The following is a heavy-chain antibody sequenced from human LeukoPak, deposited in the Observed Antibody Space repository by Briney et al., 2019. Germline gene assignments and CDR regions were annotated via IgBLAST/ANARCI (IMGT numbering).Heavy chain of an antibody. CDR3: TRRYGGHSGWAGYHDS. D-gene: IGHD6-19*01. CDR1: GSSFRAYV. CDR2: IRSDGSST. V-gene: IGHV3-64*01. J-gene: IGHJ4*02. Sequence: QPGGSLRLSCVALGSSFRAYVMHWVRQAPGKGLEYVSSIRSDGSSTVYPHSVKGRLTISRNSSKSTLYLQMSSLRAENTAVYYCTRRYGGHSGWAGYHDSWGQGTLVTVSS.